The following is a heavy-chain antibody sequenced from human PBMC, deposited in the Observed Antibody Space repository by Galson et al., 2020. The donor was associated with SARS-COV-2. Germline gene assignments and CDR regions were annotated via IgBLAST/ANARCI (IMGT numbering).Heavy chain of an antibody. J-gene: IGHJ2*01. V-gene: IGHV4-39*01. Sequence: SETLSLTCTVSGGSIPTTSYFWGWIRQPPGKGMEWIGPNNNSGTTYYNPSLRSRVTISVDTSTNQFSLKLNSVTAADTAVYYCARRGGTVTTQHFDRWGRGTLVTVSS. CDR1: GGSIPTTSYF. CDR2: NNNSGTT. CDR3: ARRGGTVTTQHFDR. D-gene: IGHD4-17*01.